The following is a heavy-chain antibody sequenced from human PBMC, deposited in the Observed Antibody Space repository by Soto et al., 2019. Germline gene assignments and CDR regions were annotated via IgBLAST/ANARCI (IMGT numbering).Heavy chain of an antibody. J-gene: IGHJ4*02. CDR3: ARRGSGSYYDY. V-gene: IGHV3-23*01. CDR1: GFTFSSYA. D-gene: IGHD1-26*01. CDR2: ISGSGGST. Sequence: EVQLLESGGGVVQPGGSLRLSCAASGFTFSSYAMRWVRQAPVKGQEWVSAISGSGGSTYYADSVKGRFTISRDNSKNTLYVQMNSLRAEDTAVYYCARRGSGSYYDYWGQGTLVTVSS.